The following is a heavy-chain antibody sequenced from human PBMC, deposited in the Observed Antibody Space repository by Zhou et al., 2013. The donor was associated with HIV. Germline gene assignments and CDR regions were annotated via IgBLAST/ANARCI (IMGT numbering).Heavy chain of an antibody. CDR3: VRDSMEEDGDHPDV. D-gene: IGHD4-17*01. V-gene: IGHV1-69*05. J-gene: IGHJ6*04. CDR2: IIPIFGTA. CDR1: GGTFSSYA. Sequence: QVQLVQSGAEVKKPGSSVKVSCKASGGTFSSYAISWVRQAPGQGLEWMGGIIPIFGTANYAQKFQGRVTMTTDTANSMAYMELRSLRPDDTATYYCVRDSMEEDGDHPDVWGKGTTVTVSS.